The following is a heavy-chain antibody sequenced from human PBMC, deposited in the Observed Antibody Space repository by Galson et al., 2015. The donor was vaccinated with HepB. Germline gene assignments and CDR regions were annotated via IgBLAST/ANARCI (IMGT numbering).Heavy chain of an antibody. CDR1: GYTFTSYA. CDR2: INAGNGNT. J-gene: IGHJ6*02. V-gene: IGHV1-3*01. CDR3: ARDYGSGSPIYYYGMDV. D-gene: IGHD3-10*01. Sequence: SVKVSCKASGYTFTSYAMHWVRQAPGQRLEWMGWINAGNGNTKYSQKFQGRVTITRDTSASTAYMELSSLRSEDTAVYYCARDYGSGSPIYYYGMDVWGQGTTVTVSS.